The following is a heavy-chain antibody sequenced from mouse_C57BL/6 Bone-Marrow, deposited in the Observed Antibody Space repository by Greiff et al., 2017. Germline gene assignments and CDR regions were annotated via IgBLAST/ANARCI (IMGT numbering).Heavy chain of an antibody. CDR1: GFNIKDDY. D-gene: IGHD2-1*01. V-gene: IGHV1-72*01. CDR2: IDPNSGGT. J-gene: IGHJ1*03. Sequence: QVQLQQSGAELVRPGASVKLSCTASGFNIKDDYIHWVKQRPGRGLEWIGRIDPNSGGTKYNEKFKSKATLTVDKPSSTAYMQLSSLTSEDSAVYYCAHGNYFYWYFAVWGTGTTVTVSS. CDR3: AHGNYFYWYFAV.